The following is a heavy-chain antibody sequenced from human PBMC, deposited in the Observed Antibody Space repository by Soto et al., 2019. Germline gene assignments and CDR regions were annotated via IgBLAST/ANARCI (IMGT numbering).Heavy chain of an antibody. D-gene: IGHD3-10*01. CDR1: GGSISSSSYY. V-gene: IGHV4-39*01. CDR2: IYYSGST. J-gene: IGHJ6*03. Sequence: SETLSLTCTVSGGSISSSSYYWGWIRQPPGKGLEWIGSIYYSGSTYYNPSLKSRVTISVDTSKNQFSLKLSSVTAADTAVYYCARNRRTRITMVRGVEYYYYYYMDVWGKGTTVTVSS. CDR3: ARNRRTRITMVRGVEYYYYYYMDV.